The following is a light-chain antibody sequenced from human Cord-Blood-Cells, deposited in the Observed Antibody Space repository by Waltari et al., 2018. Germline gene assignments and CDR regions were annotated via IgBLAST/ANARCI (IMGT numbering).Light chain of an antibody. CDR1: QEISNY. CDR3: QQYDNLPYT. CDR2: DAS. Sequence: DIQMTQSPSSLSASVGDRVTITCQASQEISNYLNWYQQKPGKAPKLLIYDASNLETGVPSRFSGSGSGTDFTFTISSLHPEDIATYDCQQYDNLPYTFGQGTKLEIK. J-gene: IGKJ2*01. V-gene: IGKV1-33*01.